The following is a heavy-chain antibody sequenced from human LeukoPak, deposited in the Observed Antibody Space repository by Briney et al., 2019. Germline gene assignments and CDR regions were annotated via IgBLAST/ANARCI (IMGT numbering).Heavy chain of an antibody. CDR2: INPNSGGT. CDR1: GYTLTGYY. Sequence: ASVKVSCKASGYTLTGYYMHWVRQAPGQGLEWMGRINPNSGGTNYAQKFQGRVTMTRDTSISTAYMELRSLRSDDTAVYYCASWAGYCSSNNCYATSLDYWGQGTLVTVSA. J-gene: IGHJ4*02. CDR3: ASWAGYCSSNNCYATSLDY. V-gene: IGHV1-2*06. D-gene: IGHD2-2*01.